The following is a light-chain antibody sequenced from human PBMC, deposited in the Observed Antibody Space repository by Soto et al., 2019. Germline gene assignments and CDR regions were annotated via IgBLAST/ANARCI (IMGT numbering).Light chain of an antibody. J-gene: IGLJ3*02. Sequence: QSVLTQPASVSGSPGQSITISCTGTGSDIGNYNYVSWYQQHPGKAPKLMIYGVSNRPSGVSNRFSGSKSGNAASLTTSGLQAEDEADYYCSSYTSYTTLWVFGGGTNLTVL. CDR3: SSYTSYTTLWV. CDR2: GVS. CDR1: GSDIGNYNY. V-gene: IGLV2-14*01.